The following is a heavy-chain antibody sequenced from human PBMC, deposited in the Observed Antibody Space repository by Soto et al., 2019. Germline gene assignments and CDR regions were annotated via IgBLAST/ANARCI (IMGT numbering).Heavy chain of an antibody. J-gene: IGHJ4*02. Sequence: QVQLVESGGGVVQPGKSLRLSCVASGFTFSSYDMFWVRQAPGKGLEWVAALWFDASNKYYADSVKGRFIISKDNSKNTLFLQMNSQRADDTAVYYCARERCTNGACPYYFDDWGQGTLVTVSS. CDR2: LWFDASNK. CDR1: GFTFSSYD. CDR3: ARERCTNGACPYYFDD. V-gene: IGHV3-33*01. D-gene: IGHD2-8*01.